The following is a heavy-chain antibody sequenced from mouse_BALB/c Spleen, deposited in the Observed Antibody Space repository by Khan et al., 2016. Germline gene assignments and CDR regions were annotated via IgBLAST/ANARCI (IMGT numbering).Heavy chain of an antibody. Sequence: QVQLKESGPGLVQPSQSLSITCTVSGFSLTSYGVHWVRQSPGKGLEWLGVIWRGGSTDYNAAFMSRLSITKDNSKSQVFFKMNSLQADDTAIYYFAKANWDGIYYYAMDYWGQGTSVTVSA. V-gene: IGHV2-5*01. D-gene: IGHD4-1*01. CDR1: GFSLTSYG. J-gene: IGHJ4*01. CDR2: IWRGGST. CDR3: AKANWDGIYYYAMDY.